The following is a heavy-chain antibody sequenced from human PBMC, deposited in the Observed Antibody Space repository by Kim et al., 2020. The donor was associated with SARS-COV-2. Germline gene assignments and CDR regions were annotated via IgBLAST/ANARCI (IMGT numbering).Heavy chain of an antibody. CDR3: ARVRRFLEWGYYFDY. J-gene: IGHJ4*02. CDR2: INPNSGGT. V-gene: IGHV1-2*06. Sequence: ASVKVSCKASGYTFTGYYMHWVRQAPGQGLEWMGRINPNSGGTNYAQKFQGRVTMTRDTSISTAYMELSRLRSDDTAVYYCARVRRFLEWGYYFDYWGQGTLVTVSS. CDR1: GYTFTGYY. D-gene: IGHD3-3*01.